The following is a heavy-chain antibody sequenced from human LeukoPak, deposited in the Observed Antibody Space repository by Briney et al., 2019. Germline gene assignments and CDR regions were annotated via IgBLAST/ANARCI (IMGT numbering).Heavy chain of an antibody. CDR1: GGSISSSSYY. D-gene: IGHD5-18*01. Sequence: PSETLSLTCTVSGGSISSSSYYWGWIRQPPGKGLEWIGSIYYSGSTYYNPSLKSRVTISVDTSKNQFSLKLSSVTAADTAVYYCASHGYSYGYVHYWGQGTLVTVSS. CDR3: ASHGYSYGYVHY. J-gene: IGHJ4*02. V-gene: IGHV4-39*07. CDR2: IYYSGST.